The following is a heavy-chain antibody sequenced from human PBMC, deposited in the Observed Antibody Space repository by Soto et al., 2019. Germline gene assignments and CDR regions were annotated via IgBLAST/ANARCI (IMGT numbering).Heavy chain of an antibody. CDR1: GYTFTSYD. CDR2: MNPNSGNT. D-gene: IGHD3-9*01. J-gene: IGHJ6*03. V-gene: IGHV1-8*01. Sequence: ASVMVSCKASGYTFTSYDINWVRQATGQGLEWMGWMNPNSGNTGYAQKFQGRVTMTRNTSISTAYMELSSLRSEDTAVYYCARGFYLTGYYYYYYMDVWGKGTTVTVSS. CDR3: ARGFYLTGYYYYYYMDV.